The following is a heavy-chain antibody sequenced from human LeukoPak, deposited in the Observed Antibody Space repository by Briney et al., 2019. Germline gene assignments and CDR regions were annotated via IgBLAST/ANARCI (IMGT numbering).Heavy chain of an antibody. Sequence: ESGPTLVKPTETLTLTCTVSGFSLSNARMGVSWIRQPPGKALEWLAHIFSNDEKSYRTSLKSRLTISKDTSKSQVVLTMTNMDPVDTATYYCARIEMYYDFWSGPAALDYWGQGTLVTVSS. J-gene: IGHJ4*02. CDR2: IFSNDEK. CDR1: GFSLSNARMG. V-gene: IGHV2-26*01. CDR3: ARIEMYYDFWSGPAALDY. D-gene: IGHD3-3*01.